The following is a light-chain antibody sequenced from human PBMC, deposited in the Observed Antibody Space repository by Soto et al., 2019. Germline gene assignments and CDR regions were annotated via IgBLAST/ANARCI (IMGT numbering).Light chain of an antibody. J-gene: IGKJ1*01. CDR3: QQYNHWPPWT. CDR1: QIVGSN. V-gene: IGKV3D-15*01. CDR2: EAS. Sequence: EVVMTQSPATVPVSLGGRVTLSCRASQIVGSNLAWYQQKPGQPPRLLIYEASNRDTGVPTRFSGSGSGTEFTITITSLQSEDFAVYYCQQYNHWPPWTFGQGTKVDIK.